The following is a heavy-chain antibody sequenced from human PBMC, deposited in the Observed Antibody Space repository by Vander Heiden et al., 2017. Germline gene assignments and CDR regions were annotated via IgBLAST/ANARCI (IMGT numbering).Heavy chain of an antibody. CDR2: INGSKGNT. CDR1: GTSLTTDG. Sequence: HLVQSGTAVKEPEAPVKPSCKASGTSLTTDGVSWVGQAPGQGLEWMGWINGSKGNTNYAQKIQGRVTMTTDTSTNTAYMELRSLRFDDTAVYYCARHWCGVDRTMEYNWFDPWGQGTLVTVSS. D-gene: IGHD5-18*01. CDR3: ARHWCGVDRTMEYNWFDP. J-gene: IGHJ5*02. V-gene: IGHV1-18*01.